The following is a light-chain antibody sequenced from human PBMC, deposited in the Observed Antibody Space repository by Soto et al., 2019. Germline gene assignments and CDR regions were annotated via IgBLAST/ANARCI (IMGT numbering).Light chain of an antibody. J-gene: IGKJ5*01. CDR2: DAS. Sequence: EIVLTQSPATLSLSPGERATLSCRASQSFSSYLAWYQQKPGQAPRLRIYDASNRATGIPARFSGSGSGTDFTLTISSLEPEDFAVYYCQQRSNWPRSITFGQGTRLEIK. CDR1: QSFSSY. V-gene: IGKV3-11*01. CDR3: QQRSNWPRSIT.